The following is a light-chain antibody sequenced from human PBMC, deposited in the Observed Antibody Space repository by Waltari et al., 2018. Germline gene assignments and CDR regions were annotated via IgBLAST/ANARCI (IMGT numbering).Light chain of an antibody. V-gene: IGKV3-11*01. CDR1: QSISSY. CDR3: QQRDSWWT. Sequence: EIVLTQSPATLSLSPGERATLSCRASQSISSYLASYQQKPGQAPRPLIYDASNRATGIPARFSGGGSGTDFTLTISSLEPEDFAVYYCQQRDSWWTFGQGTKVEIK. CDR2: DAS. J-gene: IGKJ1*01.